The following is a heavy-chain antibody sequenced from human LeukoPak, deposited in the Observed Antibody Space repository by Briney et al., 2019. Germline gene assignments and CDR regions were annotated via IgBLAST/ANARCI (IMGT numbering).Heavy chain of an antibody. J-gene: IGHJ3*02. Sequence: GESLKISCKGSGYSFTSYWIGWVRQMPGKGLEWMGIIYPGDSDTRYSPSFQGQVTISADKSISTAYLQWSGLKASDTAMYYCARSDFYSSSLIRYAFDIWGQGTMVTVSS. V-gene: IGHV5-51*01. D-gene: IGHD6-13*01. CDR3: ARSDFYSSSLIRYAFDI. CDR1: GYSFTSYW. CDR2: IYPGDSDT.